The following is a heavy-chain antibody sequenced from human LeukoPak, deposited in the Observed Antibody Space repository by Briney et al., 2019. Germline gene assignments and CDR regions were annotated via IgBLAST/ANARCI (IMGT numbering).Heavy chain of an antibody. CDR1: GFNVSSNY. Sequence: GGSLRLSCAASGFNVSSNYMSWVRQAPGKGLEWVSVIYSGGSTYYADSVKGRFTISRDNSKNTLYLQMHSLSAEDTAVYYCARGLPSLYVSGISYYFDYWGQGTLVTVSS. CDR2: IYSGGST. V-gene: IGHV3-53*01. CDR3: ARGLPSLYVSGISYYFDY. D-gene: IGHD3-10*01. J-gene: IGHJ4*02.